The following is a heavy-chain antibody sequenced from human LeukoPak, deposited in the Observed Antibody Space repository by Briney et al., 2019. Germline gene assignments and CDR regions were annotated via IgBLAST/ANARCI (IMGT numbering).Heavy chain of an antibody. Sequence: GGSLRLSCAASGFTFSSYAMSWVRQAPGKGLEWVSAISGSGGSTYYAASVKGRFTISRDNSKNTLYLQMNSLGAEDTAVYYCAKAPYFDWLLHLNPWGQGTLVTVSS. J-gene: IGHJ5*02. CDR1: GFTFSSYA. V-gene: IGHV3-23*01. CDR2: ISGSGGST. CDR3: AKAPYFDWLLHLNP. D-gene: IGHD3-9*01.